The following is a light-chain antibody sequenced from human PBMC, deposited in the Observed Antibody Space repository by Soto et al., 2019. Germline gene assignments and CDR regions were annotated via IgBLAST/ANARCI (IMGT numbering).Light chain of an antibody. CDR1: QSVSSN. CDR3: QQYNNWPRT. Sequence: EIVMTQSPATLSVSPGERATLSCRASQSVSSNLAWYQQKPGQAPRLLLYGASTRATGIPARFSGSGSGTEFTLTISSLQSEDLAVYYCQQYNNWPRTFGQGTKVDI. V-gene: IGKV3-15*01. J-gene: IGKJ1*01. CDR2: GAS.